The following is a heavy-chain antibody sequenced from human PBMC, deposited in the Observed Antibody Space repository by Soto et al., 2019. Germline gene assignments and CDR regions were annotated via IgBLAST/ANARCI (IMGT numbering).Heavy chain of an antibody. CDR2: INPNSGGT. CDR1: GYTFTGYY. Sequence: GASVKVSCKASGYTFTGYYMHWVRQAPGQGLEWMGWINPNSGGTNYAQKFQGWVTMTRDTSISTAYMELSRLRSDDTAVYYCARGYCSSTSCPYYYYYMDVWGKGTTVTVS. D-gene: IGHD2-2*01. CDR3: ARGYCSSTSCPYYYYYMDV. J-gene: IGHJ6*03. V-gene: IGHV1-2*04.